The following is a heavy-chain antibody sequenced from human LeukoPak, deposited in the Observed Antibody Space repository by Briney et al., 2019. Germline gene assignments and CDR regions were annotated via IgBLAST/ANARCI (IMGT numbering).Heavy chain of an antibody. V-gene: IGHV3-48*03. CDR2: ISSSGSTI. CDR1: GFSISSYD. CDR3: ARDFGRRSGSSAT. J-gene: IGHJ6*04. Sequence: AESLTLTCAASGFSISSYDMNWVRQAPGKGLEWVSYISSSGSTIYYADPVKGRFTIYRANAKNSLYLQMNSLGAEDTAVYYCARDFGRRSGSSATWGKGKTVTISS. D-gene: IGHD6-25*01.